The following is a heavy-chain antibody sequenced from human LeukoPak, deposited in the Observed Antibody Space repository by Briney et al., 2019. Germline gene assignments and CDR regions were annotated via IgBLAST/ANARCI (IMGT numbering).Heavy chain of an antibody. CDR3: ARDPTPSYSSSWYGYYGMDV. CDR2: INTNTGNP. Sequence: ASVKVSCKASGYTFTSYAMNWVRQAPGQGLEWMGWINTNTGNPTYAQGFTGRFVFSLDTSVSTAYLQISSLKAEDTAVYYCARDPTPSYSSSWYGYYGMDVWGQGTTVTVS. D-gene: IGHD6-13*01. J-gene: IGHJ6*02. V-gene: IGHV7-4-1*02. CDR1: GYTFTSYA.